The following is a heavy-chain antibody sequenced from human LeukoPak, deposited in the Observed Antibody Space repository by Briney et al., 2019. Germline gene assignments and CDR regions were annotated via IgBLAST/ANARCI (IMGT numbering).Heavy chain of an antibody. CDR3: ASGYSYGYAYGMDV. V-gene: IGHV5-10-1*01. Sequence: GESLKISCKGSGYSFTSYWIGWVRQMPGKGLEWMGRIDPSDSYTNYSPSFQGHVTISADKSISTAYLQWSSLKASDTAMYYCASGYSYGYAYGMDVWGQGTTVTVSS. CDR2: IDPSDSYT. D-gene: IGHD5-18*01. CDR1: GYSFTSYW. J-gene: IGHJ6*02.